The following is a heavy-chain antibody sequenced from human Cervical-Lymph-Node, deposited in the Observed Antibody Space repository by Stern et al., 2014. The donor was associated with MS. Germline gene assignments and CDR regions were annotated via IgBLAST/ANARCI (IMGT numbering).Heavy chain of an antibody. CDR2: ISSSGSTI. D-gene: IGHD4-11*01. CDR3: ARFNNYSPLDY. J-gene: IGHJ4*02. CDR1: GFTFRDYY. Sequence: QVQLVQSGGGLVKPGGSLRLSCVASGFTFRDYYMTWIRQAPGKGLESISYISSSGSTISYADSVRGRFTISRDSATNSLYLQMNSLRAEDTAVYYCARFNNYSPLDYWGQGTLVIVSS. V-gene: IGHV3-11*01.